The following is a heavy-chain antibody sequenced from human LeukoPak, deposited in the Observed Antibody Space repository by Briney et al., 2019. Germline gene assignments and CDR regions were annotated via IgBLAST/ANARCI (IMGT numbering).Heavy chain of an antibody. CDR2: IIPIFGIA. CDR1: GGTFSSYA. V-gene: IGHV1-69*01. D-gene: IGHD2-15*01. J-gene: IGHJ6*02. CDR3: ARRYCSGGSCSYYYGMDV. Sequence: GPSVKVSCKASGGTFSSYAISWVRQAPGQGLEWMGGIIPIFGIANYAQKFQGRVTITADESTSTAYMEPSSLRSEDTAVYYCARRYCSGGSCSYYYGMDVWGQGTTVTVSS.